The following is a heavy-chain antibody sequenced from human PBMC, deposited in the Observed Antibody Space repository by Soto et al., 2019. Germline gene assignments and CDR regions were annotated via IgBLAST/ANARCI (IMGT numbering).Heavy chain of an antibody. J-gene: IGHJ4*02. D-gene: IGHD5-18*01. CDR1: VYRFSTCC. Sequence: ESMKVSLKGIVYRFSTCCIASMRQMPGKGLECMGTIFPDDSETRYSPSFQGQVTISADKSNSTAYLQWRSLKASDSAIYYCARFQYSVSHYLDFWGQGTRVTISS. V-gene: IGHV5-51*01. CDR2: IFPDDSET. CDR3: ARFQYSVSHYLDF.